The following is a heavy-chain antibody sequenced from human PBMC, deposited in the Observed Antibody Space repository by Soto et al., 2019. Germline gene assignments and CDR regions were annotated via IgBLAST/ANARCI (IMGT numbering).Heavy chain of an antibody. CDR2: ISSSSSYI. V-gene: IGHV3-21*01. Sequence: GGSLRLCSAASGFTFSSYSMNWVRQAPGKGLEWVSSISSSSSYIYYADSVKGRFTISRDNAKNSLYLQMNSLRAEDTAVYYCAREGPIFGVVIIPQDYYYYGMAFWGKGTTVPVSS. CDR1: GFTFSSYS. J-gene: IGHJ6*04. CDR3: AREGPIFGVVIIPQDYYYYGMAF. D-gene: IGHD3-3*01.